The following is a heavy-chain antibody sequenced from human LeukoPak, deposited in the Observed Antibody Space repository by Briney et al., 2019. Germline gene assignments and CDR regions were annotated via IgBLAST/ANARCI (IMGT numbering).Heavy chain of an antibody. CDR3: TTEYRDSSGWYGAFDI. Sequence: GGSLRLSCAASGFISTNAWMSWVRQAPGKGLEWVGRIKSKTDGGATDFAAPVKGRFTISRDDSKNTLYLQMNSLKIEDTAVYYCTTEYRDSSGWYGAFDIWGQGTMVSVSS. CDR1: GFISTNAW. D-gene: IGHD6-19*01. J-gene: IGHJ3*02. V-gene: IGHV3-15*01. CDR2: IKSKTDGGAT.